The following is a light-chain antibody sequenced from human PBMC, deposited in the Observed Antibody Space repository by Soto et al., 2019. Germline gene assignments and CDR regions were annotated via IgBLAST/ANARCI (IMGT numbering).Light chain of an antibody. CDR2: DIS. CDR1: QTVRNN. CDR3: QQYNSWPLT. Sequence: EFVLTQSPGTLSLSPGERATLSCRASQTVRNNYLAWYQQKPGQAPRVLIYDISTRATGIPTRFSGSGSGTEFTLTISSLQSEDFAVYYCQQYNSWPLTFGGGTKVDIK. J-gene: IGKJ4*01. V-gene: IGKV3D-15*01.